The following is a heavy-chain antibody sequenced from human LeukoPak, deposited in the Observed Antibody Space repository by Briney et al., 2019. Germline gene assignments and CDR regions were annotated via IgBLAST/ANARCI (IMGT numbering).Heavy chain of an antibody. CDR1: GGSISSYY. CDR2: IYYSGST. V-gene: IGHV4-59*01. D-gene: IGHD6-19*01. J-gene: IGHJ3*01. Sequence: PSETLSLTCTVSGGSISSYYWSWIRQPPGKGLEWIGYIYYSGSTNYNPSLKSRVTISVDRSKNQFSLKMSSVTAADTAVYYCARDGTFDSGWFPDAFDLWGQGTVVTVSS. CDR3: ARDGTFDSGWFPDAFDL.